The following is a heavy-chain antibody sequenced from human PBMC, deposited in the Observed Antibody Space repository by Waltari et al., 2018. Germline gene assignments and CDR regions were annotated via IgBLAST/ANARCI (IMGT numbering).Heavy chain of an antibody. D-gene: IGHD6-6*01. CDR2: SSTYSGDT. J-gene: IGHJ4*02. V-gene: IGHV1-2*06. CDR1: GYTFTEYY. CDR3: VSKNGISSDY. Sequence: QVQLVQSRAEVKKPGASVKVSCKASGYTFTEYYIHWLRQAPGQGLEWMVRSSTYSGDTNYAQNFQGRVTMTRDTYISTAYMDLSRLTFDDTAVYYCVSKNGISSDYWGQGTLVTVSS.